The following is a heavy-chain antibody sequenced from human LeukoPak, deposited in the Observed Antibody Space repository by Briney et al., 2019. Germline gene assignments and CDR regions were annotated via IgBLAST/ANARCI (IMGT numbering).Heavy chain of an antibody. D-gene: IGHD6-19*01. Sequence: SETLSLTCTVSGGSISSSTYYWGWIRQPPGKGLEWIGSIYYSGSTYYNPSLKSRVTISVDTSKNQFSLKLSSVTAADTAVYYCARGQSSGWYGWYFDLWGRGTLVTVSS. CDR2: IYYSGST. CDR1: GGSISSSTYY. CDR3: ARGQSSGWYGWYFDL. V-gene: IGHV4-39*07. J-gene: IGHJ2*01.